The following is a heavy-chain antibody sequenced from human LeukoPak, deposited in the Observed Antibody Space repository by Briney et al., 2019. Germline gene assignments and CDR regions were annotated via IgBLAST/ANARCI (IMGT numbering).Heavy chain of an antibody. CDR1: GFTFSSYW. D-gene: IGHD3-22*01. Sequence: PGRSLRLSCAAAGFTFSSYWMSWVRQAPGKGQEWVANIKQDGSEKYYVDSVKGRFTISRDNAKNSLYLQMNSLRAEDTAVYYCAREIQPNYYDSSGYLDYWGQGTLVTVSS. CDR2: IKQDGSEK. V-gene: IGHV3-7*01. CDR3: AREIQPNYYDSSGYLDY. J-gene: IGHJ4*02.